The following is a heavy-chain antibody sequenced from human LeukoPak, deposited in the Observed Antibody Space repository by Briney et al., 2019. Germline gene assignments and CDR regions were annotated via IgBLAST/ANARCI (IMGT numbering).Heavy chain of an antibody. CDR1: GGTFSSYA. J-gene: IGHJ4*02. Sequence: ASVKVSCKASGGTFSSYAISWVRQAPGQGLEWMGGIIPIFGTANYAQKFQGRVTITTDESTSTAYMELSNLGSEDTAVYYCARDRGVGATVWGQGTLVTVSS. V-gene: IGHV1-69*05. CDR3: ARDRGVGATV. CDR2: IIPIFGTA. D-gene: IGHD1-26*01.